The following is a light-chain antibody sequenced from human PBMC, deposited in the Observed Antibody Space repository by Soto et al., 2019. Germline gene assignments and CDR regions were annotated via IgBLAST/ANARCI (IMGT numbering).Light chain of an antibody. CDR3: QQYGSSSWM. V-gene: IGKV3-20*01. CDR2: GTS. Sequence: EVVLTQSPGTLSLSPGERATLSCRASQSVSSSYLAWYQQKPGQAPRLLIYGTSSRATGIPDRFSGSGSGTDFTLTISRLEPEGFAVYYFQQYGSSSWMFGQGTKVEIK. CDR1: QSVSSSY. J-gene: IGKJ1*01.